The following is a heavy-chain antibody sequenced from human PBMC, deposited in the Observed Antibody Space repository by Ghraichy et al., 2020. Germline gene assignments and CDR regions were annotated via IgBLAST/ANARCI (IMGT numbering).Heavy chain of an antibody. V-gene: IGHV4-59*01. D-gene: IGHD2-2*01. Sequence: TLSLTCTVSGDSLNNYYWSWIRQAPGKGLEWIGSIYHNGRTKYNPSLKSRVTMSVDTSKNQFSLSLTSVTAADTAVFYCARDQEWRASSSGFDPWGQGTLVSVS. CDR1: GDSLNNYY. CDR3: ARDQEWRASSSGFDP. CDR2: IYHNGRT. J-gene: IGHJ5*02.